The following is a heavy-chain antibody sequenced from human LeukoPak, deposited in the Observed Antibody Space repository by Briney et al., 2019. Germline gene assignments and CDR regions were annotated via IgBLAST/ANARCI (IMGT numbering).Heavy chain of an antibody. D-gene: IGHD4-23*01. CDR2: IYSGGST. CDR1: GFRFSSYA. CDR3: AREGGDYGGTYFDY. J-gene: IGHJ4*02. V-gene: IGHV3-66*01. Sequence: PGGSLRLSCAASGFRFSSYAMSWVRQAPGKGLEWVSVIYSGGSTYYADSVKGRFTISRDNSKNTLYLQMDSLRAEDTAVYYCAREGGDYGGTYFDYWGQGTLVTVSS.